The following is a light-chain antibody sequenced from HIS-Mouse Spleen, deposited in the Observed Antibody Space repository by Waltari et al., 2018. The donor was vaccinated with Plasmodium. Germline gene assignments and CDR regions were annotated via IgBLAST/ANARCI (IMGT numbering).Light chain of an antibody. J-gene: IGLJ1*01. CDR1: SSDVGSYNL. Sequence: QSALTQPASGSGSPGQSITISCTGTSSDVGSYNLDTWYQQHPGKAPKLMIYECSKRPSGVSNLFSGSTSGNTASLTISGLQAEYEADYYCCSYAGSSTYVFGTGTKVTVL. V-gene: IGLV2-23*01. CDR3: CSYAGSSTYV. CDR2: ECS.